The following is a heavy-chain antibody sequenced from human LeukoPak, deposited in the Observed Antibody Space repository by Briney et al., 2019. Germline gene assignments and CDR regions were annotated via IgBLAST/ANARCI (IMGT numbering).Heavy chain of an antibody. D-gene: IGHD2-15*01. Sequence: SGTLSLTCAVYGGSFSGYYWSWIRQPPGKGLEWIGEINHSGSTNYNPSLKSRVTISVDTSKNQFSLKLSSVTAADTAVYYCATCSGGSCPFDPWGQGTLVTVSS. CDR3: ATCSGGSCPFDP. CDR2: INHSGST. V-gene: IGHV4-34*01. CDR1: GGSFSGYY. J-gene: IGHJ5*02.